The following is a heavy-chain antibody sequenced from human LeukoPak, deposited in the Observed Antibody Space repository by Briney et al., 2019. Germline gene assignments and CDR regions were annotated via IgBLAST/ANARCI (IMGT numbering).Heavy chain of an antibody. D-gene: IGHD3-3*01. CDR3: ASRSSIWSGYQDTLYYFDS. CDR2: IYYSGST. V-gene: IGHV4-59*01. J-gene: IGHJ4*02. CDR1: GGTISSYY. Sequence: SETPSLTCTVSGGTISSYYWSWIRQPPGKRLDWIGHIYYSGSTNYNPSLKSRVTISVDTSKNQFSLKLSSVTAADTAVYYCASRSSIWSGYQDTLYYFDSWGQGTLVTVSS.